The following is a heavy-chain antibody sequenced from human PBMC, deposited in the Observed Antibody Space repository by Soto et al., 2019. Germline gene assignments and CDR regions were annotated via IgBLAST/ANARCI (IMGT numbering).Heavy chain of an antibody. CDR2: ISGSGGST. CDR3: AKDQGIAARQTPYYYYGMDV. D-gene: IGHD6-6*01. V-gene: IGHV3-23*01. J-gene: IGHJ6*02. Sequence: GGSLRLSCAASGFTFSSYAMSWVRQAPGKGLEWVSAISGSGGSTYYADSVKGRFTISRDNSKNTLYLQMNSLRAEDTAVYYCAKDQGIAARQTPYYYYGMDVWGQGTTVTVSS. CDR1: GFTFSSYA.